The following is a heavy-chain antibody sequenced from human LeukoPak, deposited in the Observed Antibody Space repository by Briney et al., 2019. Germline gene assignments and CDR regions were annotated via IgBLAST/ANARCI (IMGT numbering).Heavy chain of an antibody. V-gene: IGHV4-34*01. CDR2: INHSGST. Sequence: SETLSLTCAVYGGSFSGYFWNWIRPPPGKGLEWIGEINHSGSTNYNPSLKSRVTISVDTSKNQFSLKLSSVTAADTAVYYCARGGNLIVVVPAAIRNNKKPFDYWGQGTLVTVSS. D-gene: IGHD2-2*02. J-gene: IGHJ4*02. CDR3: ARGGNLIVVVPAAIRNNKKPFDY. CDR1: GGSFSGYF.